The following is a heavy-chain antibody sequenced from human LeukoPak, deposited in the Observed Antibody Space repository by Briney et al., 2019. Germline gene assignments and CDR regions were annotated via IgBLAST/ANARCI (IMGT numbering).Heavy chain of an antibody. CDR1: GGSISSYY. V-gene: IGHV4-4*09. CDR3: GEQYIKYYFWSGDYPTEGYDP. CDR2: IYTSGST. J-gene: IGHJ5*02. Sequence: SETLSLTCTVSGGSISSYYWSWIRQPPGKGLEWIGYIYTSGSTKYNPSLKSRVHISVDQSKNQFSLELGSVNGADKAVYYWGEQYIKYYFWSGDYPTEGYDPWGQGTLVTVSS. D-gene: IGHD3-3*01.